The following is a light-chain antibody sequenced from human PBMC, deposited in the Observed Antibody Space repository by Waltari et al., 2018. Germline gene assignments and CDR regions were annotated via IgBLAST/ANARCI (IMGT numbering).Light chain of an antibody. Sequence: QSVLTQTPSVSEAPRQRVTISCSGSRSNIGNNAVHWYQQVPGKAPKLLVFADALLPSGVSDRFSGSKSGTSASLAISGLRSEDEGVYFCAAWDDSLKGVLFGGGTKLTVL. CDR2: ADA. V-gene: IGLV1-36*01. J-gene: IGLJ2*01. CDR1: RSNIGNNA. CDR3: AAWDDSLKGVL.